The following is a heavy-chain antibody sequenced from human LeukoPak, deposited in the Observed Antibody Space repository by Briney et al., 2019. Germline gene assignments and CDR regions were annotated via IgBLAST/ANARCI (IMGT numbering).Heavy chain of an antibody. V-gene: IGHV4-34*01. CDR2: INHSGST. D-gene: IGHD3-3*01. J-gene: IGHJ5*02. Sequence: SKTLSLTCAVYGGSFSGYYWSWIRQPPGKGLEWIGEINHSGSTNYNPSLKSRVTISVDTSKNQFSLKLSSVTAADTAVYYCARRSYYDFWSGYYLDPWGQGTLVTVSS. CDR3: ARRSYYDFWSGYYLDP. CDR1: GGSFSGYY.